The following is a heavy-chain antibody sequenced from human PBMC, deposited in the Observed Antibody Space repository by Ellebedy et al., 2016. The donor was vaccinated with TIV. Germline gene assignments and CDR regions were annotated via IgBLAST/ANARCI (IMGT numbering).Heavy chain of an antibody. D-gene: IGHD2-21*02. V-gene: IGHV1-24*01. CDR2: FDPEDGET. CDR1: GYTLTELS. CDR3: ATKVGHVNCGVDCYSGRAFDI. Sequence: AASVKVSCKVSGYTLTELSMHWVRQAPGKGLEWMGVFDPEDGETIYAQKFQGRVTITEDTSTDTAYMELSSLRSKDTALYYCATKVGHVNCGVDCYSGRAFDIWGQGTMVTVSS. J-gene: IGHJ3*02.